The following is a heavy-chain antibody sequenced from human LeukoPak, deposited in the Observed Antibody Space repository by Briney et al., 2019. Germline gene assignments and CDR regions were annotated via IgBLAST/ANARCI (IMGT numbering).Heavy chain of an antibody. V-gene: IGHV3-7*03. J-gene: IGHJ4*02. CDR2: IKQDGSEK. D-gene: IGHD3-22*01. Sequence: GGPLRLSCAASGFTFSSYWMSWVRQAPGKGLEWVANIKQDGSEKYYVDSVKGRFTISRDNAKNSLYLQMNSLRAEDTAVYYCARYKTTYYYDSSGSFDYWGQGTLVTVSS. CDR3: ARYKTTYYYDSSGSFDY. CDR1: GFTFSSYW.